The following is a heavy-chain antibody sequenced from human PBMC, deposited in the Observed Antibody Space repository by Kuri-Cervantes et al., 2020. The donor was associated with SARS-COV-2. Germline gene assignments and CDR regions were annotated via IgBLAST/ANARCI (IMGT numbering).Heavy chain of an antibody. CDR1: GFTFRSYG. CDR2: IRYDGSNK. V-gene: IGHV3-30*02. J-gene: IGHJ6*03. D-gene: IGHD2-2*01. CDR3: AKPIVVPARPHYYYYYMDV. Sequence: GESLKISFAALGFTFRSYGMHWVRQAPGKGLEWVAFIRYDGSNKYYADSVKGRFTISRDNSKNTLYLQMNSLRAEDTAVYYCAKPIVVPARPHYYYYYMDVWAKGPRSPSP.